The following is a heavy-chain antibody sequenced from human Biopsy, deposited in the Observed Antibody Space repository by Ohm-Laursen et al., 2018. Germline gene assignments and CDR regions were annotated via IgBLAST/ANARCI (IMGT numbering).Heavy chain of an antibody. CDR2: ISNSGNT. J-gene: IGHJ4*02. Sequence: SETLSLTCAVSGGSISSFYWTWIRQPPGKGLEWIGFISNSGNTNYNPSLKSRVTISADTSKNQFSLKLTSMTPADTAVYYCVRGRSPATYWGQGALVIVSS. V-gene: IGHV4-59*01. CDR3: VRGRSPATY. CDR1: GGSISSFY. D-gene: IGHD3-16*01.